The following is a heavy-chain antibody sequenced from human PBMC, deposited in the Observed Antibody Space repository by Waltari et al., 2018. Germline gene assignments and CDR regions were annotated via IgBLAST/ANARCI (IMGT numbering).Heavy chain of an antibody. Sequence: EVQLVESGGGLVKPGGSLRLSCAASGFTFSSYSMNWVRQAPGKGLDVVCSISSSIYYADSVKGRVTSSRDNAKNSLYLQMNSLGAEDTAVYYCASGTSDWGQGTLVTVSS. D-gene: IGHD1-7*01. CDR3: ASGTSD. V-gene: IGHV3-21*01. CDR2: ISSSI. CDR1: GFTFSSYS. J-gene: IGHJ4*02.